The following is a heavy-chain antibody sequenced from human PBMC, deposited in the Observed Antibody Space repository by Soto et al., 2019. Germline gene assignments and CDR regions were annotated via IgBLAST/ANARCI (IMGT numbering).Heavy chain of an antibody. CDR2: INHSGLT. J-gene: IGHJ6*02. CDR3: ARQGFGQLHGRVDV. CDR1: GGSITSHY. D-gene: IGHD3-10*01. V-gene: IGHV4-59*08. Sequence: QVQLQESGPGLVKPSETLSLTCSVSGGSITSHYCSWFRQPPGKGLEWIGYINHSGLTSYNPSLKSRGTMSAGTSKNHFSLKVNSVTAADTALYYCARQGFGQLHGRVDVWGPGTTVTVSS.